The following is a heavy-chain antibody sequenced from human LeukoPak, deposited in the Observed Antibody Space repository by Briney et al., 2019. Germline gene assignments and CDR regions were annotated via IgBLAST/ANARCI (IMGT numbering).Heavy chain of an antibody. CDR3: ARVKERTKATIPDYFQD. CDR1: GYTFTDYY. CDR2: INPDSGGT. J-gene: IGHJ1*01. V-gene: IGHV1-2*02. Sequence: GASVKVSRKASGYTFTDYYMHWVRQAPGQGLEWMGWINPDSGGTNYGKNFQGRVTMTRDTSISIVYMEVNRLRSDDTAVYYCARVKERTKATIPDYFQDWGQGTLVTVSS. D-gene: IGHD5-12*01.